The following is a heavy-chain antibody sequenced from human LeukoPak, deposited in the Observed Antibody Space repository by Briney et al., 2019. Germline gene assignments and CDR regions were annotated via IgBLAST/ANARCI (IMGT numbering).Heavy chain of an antibody. D-gene: IGHD3-22*01. CDR2: ISSSGTTI. J-gene: IGHJ4*02. Sequence: GGSLRLSCAASGFTFSSYDMNWVRQAPGKGLEWLSHISSSGTTIYYADSVKGRFTVSRDNAKNSLYLQMNSLRAEDTAVYYCARVGYDGYWGQGTLVTVSS. CDR1: GFTFSSYD. V-gene: IGHV3-48*03. CDR3: ARVGYDGY.